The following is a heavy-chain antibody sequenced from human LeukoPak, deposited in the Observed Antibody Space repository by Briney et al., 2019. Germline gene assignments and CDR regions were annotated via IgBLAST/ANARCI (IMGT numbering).Heavy chain of an antibody. D-gene: IGHD5-12*01. CDR3: ARDSPTTGDY. Sequence: WGSLSLSCAASGFTFSSYAMHWVRQAPGKGLEWVAVISYDGSNKYYADSVKGRFTIPRDNSKNTLYLQMNSLRAEDTAVYYCARDSPTTGDYWGQGTLVTVSS. CDR2: ISYDGSNK. J-gene: IGHJ4*02. V-gene: IGHV3-30-3*01. CDR1: GFTFSSYA.